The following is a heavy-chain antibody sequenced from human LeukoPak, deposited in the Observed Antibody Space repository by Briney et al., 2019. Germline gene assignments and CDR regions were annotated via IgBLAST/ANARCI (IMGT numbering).Heavy chain of an antibody. CDR1: GFTFSRYD. J-gene: IGHJ3*02. CDR2: IGTVGDP. Sequence: AGGSLRLSCAASGFTFSRYDMHWVRHATGKGLEWVSAIGTVGDPYYPGSVKGRFTISRENAKNSLYLQMNSLRAGDTAVYYCARGFLGDAFDIWGQGTMVTVSS. CDR3: ARGFLGDAFDI. D-gene: IGHD3-3*01. V-gene: IGHV3-13*05.